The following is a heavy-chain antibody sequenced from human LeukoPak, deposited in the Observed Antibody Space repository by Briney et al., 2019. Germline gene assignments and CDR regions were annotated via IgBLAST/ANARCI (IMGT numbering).Heavy chain of an antibody. CDR1: GFTFSSYS. J-gene: IGHJ1*01. Sequence: GGSLRLSCAASGFTFSSYSMNWVRQAPGKGLEWVSSISSSSSYIYYADSVKGRFTISRDNAKNSLYLQMNSLRAEDTAVYYCVRDFMGAGATTAFLHHWGQGTLVSVSS. D-gene: IGHD1/OR15-1a*01. V-gene: IGHV3-21*01. CDR2: ISSSSSYI. CDR3: VRDFMGAGATTAFLHH.